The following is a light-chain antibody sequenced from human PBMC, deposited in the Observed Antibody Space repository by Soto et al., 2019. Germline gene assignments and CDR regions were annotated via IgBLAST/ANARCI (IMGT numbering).Light chain of an antibody. J-gene: IGKJ2*01. CDR2: GAS. V-gene: IGKV3-15*01. Sequence: EIVMTQSPATLSVSPGERATLSCRASQSVSSNLAWYQQKPGQAPRLLIYGASTRATGIPARFSGSGSGPEFTLTISSLQSEDFAVYYCQQYNNWPYTFGQWTKLEIK. CDR1: QSVSSN. CDR3: QQYNNWPYT.